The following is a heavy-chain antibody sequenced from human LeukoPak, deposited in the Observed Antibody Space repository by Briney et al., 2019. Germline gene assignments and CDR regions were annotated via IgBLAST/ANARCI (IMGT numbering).Heavy chain of an antibody. Sequence: ASVKVSCKTSGYTFTSYDINWVRQATGQGLEWMGWMNTNTGKTGYAQKFQGRVTMTRSTSISTAYMELSSLRPEDTAVYYCARETGGYYGSFDYWGQGTLVTVSS. CDR3: ARETGGYYGSFDY. J-gene: IGHJ4*02. CDR1: GYTFTSYD. V-gene: IGHV1-8*02. D-gene: IGHD2-2*01. CDR2: MNTNTGKT.